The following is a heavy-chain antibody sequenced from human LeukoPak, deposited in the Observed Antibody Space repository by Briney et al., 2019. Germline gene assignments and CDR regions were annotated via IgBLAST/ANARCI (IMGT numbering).Heavy chain of an antibody. CDR2: SGST. Sequence: SETLSLTCTVSGYSISSGYYWGWIRQPPGKGLEWIGSSGSTYYNPSLKSRVTISIDTSKNQFSLKLSSVTAADTAVYYCATTGYSSGWYEDYYYYYYMDVWGKGTTVTTSS. V-gene: IGHV4-38-2*02. CDR1: GYSISSGYY. J-gene: IGHJ6*03. D-gene: IGHD6-19*01. CDR3: ATTGYSSGWYEDYYYYYYMDV.